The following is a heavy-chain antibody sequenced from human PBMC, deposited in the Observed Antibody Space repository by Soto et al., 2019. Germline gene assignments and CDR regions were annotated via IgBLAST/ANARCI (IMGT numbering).Heavy chain of an antibody. J-gene: IGHJ4*02. D-gene: IGHD2-2*02. V-gene: IGHV3-73*01. CDR2: IRSKTNSYAT. Sequence: PGGALLVSCASSVFTFSVSAMHWVRQASGKGLELVGRIRSKTNSYATAYAASVKGRFTISRDDSKNTAYLQMNSLKTEDTAVYYCGVGAILFGDFDYWGQGTMVTVSS. CDR3: GVGAILFGDFDY. CDR1: VFTFSVSA.